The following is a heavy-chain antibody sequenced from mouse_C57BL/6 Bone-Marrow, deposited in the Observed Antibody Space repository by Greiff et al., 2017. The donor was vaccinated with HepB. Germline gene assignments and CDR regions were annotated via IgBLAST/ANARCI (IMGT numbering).Heavy chain of an antibody. CDR3: VRHGLQGNAMDY. D-gene: IGHD3-1*01. V-gene: IGHV10-1*01. J-gene: IGHJ4*01. CDR1: GFSFNTYA. Sequence: EVQLVESGGGLVQPKGSLKLSCAASGFSFNTYAMNWVRQAPGKGLEWVARIRSKSNNYATYYADSVKDRFTISRDDSESMLYLQMNNLKTEDTAMYYCVRHGLQGNAMDYWGQGTSVTVSS. CDR2: IRSKSNNYAT.